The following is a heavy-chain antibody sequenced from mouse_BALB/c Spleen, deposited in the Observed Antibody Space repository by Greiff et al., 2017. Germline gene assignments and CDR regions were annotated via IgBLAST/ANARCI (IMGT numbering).Heavy chain of an antibody. CDR3: ARDLLLRYLDY. V-gene: IGHV1-80*01. D-gene: IGHD1-1*01. CDR2: IYPGDGDT. CDR1: GCAFSSYW. J-gene: IGHJ2*01. Sequence: VQLQESGAELVRPGSSVKISCKASGCAFSSYWMNWVKQRPGQGLEWIGQIYPGDGDTNYNGKFKGKATLTADKSSSTAYMQLSSLTSEDSAVYFCARDLLLRYLDYWGQGTTLTVSS.